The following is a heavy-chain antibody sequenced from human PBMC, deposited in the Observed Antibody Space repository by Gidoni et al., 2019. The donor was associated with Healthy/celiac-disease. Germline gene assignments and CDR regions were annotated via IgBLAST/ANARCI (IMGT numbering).Heavy chain of an antibody. V-gene: IGHV3-49*05. CDR1: GITFGDYA. J-gene: IGHJ4*02. Sequence: EVQLVASGGGLGKPGRCLRRSCTASGITFGDYAMSWFRQAPGKGLEWGGFIRSKAYGGTTEYAASVKGRFTISRDDSKSIAYLQMNNLKTEDTAVYYCTRARFPRYDFWSGYGDYWGQGTLVTVSS. CDR3: TRARFPRYDFWSGYGDY. CDR2: IRSKAYGGTT. D-gene: IGHD3-3*01.